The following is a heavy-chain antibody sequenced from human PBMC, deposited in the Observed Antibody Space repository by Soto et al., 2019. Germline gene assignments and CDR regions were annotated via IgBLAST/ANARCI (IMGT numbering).Heavy chain of an antibody. CDR2: ISAYNGNT. J-gene: IGHJ5*02. Sequence: ASVKFSCKASGYIFTNHGMSWVRQALGQGLEWMGWISAYNGNTNYAQKFQGRVTMTTDRSTSTVYLELRGLRSDDTAVYYCARSRSYSDYNWFDPWGQGTVVTVSS. V-gene: IGHV1-18*04. CDR1: GYIFTNHG. D-gene: IGHD3-10*01. CDR3: ARSRSYSDYNWFDP.